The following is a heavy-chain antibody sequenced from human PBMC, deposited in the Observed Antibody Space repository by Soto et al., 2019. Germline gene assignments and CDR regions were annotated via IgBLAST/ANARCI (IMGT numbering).Heavy chain of an antibody. CDR3: ARDRRVGEFDY. Sequence: EVQLVESGGGLVQPGGSLRLSCAASGFTVSSNYMSWVRQAPGKGLEWVSVIYSGGSTYYADSVKGRFTISRHNSKHMLYLQLNSLRAEDTAVYYCARDRRVGEFDYWGQGTLVTVSS. CDR2: IYSGGST. CDR1: GFTVSSNY. J-gene: IGHJ4*02. V-gene: IGHV3-53*04.